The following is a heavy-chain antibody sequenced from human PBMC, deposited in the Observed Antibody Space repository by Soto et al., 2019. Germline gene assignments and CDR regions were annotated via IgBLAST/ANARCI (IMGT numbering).Heavy chain of an antibody. J-gene: IGHJ5*02. CDR3: ARGEGRLVGTWFDP. CDR2: INRSGST. Sequence: SETLSLTCDVYGGSFSSYYWNWIRQPPGKGLEWLGEINRSGSTNYNPSLEGRATISLDTSKTQFSLKLTSMTAADTAVYYCARGEGRLVGTWFDPWGQGTLVTVSS. CDR1: GGSFSSYY. V-gene: IGHV4-34*01. D-gene: IGHD5-12*01.